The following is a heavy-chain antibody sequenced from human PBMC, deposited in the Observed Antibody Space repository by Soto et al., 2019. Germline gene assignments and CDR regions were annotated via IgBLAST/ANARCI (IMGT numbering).Heavy chain of an antibody. J-gene: IGHJ4*02. Sequence: SETLSLTCTVSGDSVSSGSSYWTWIRQPPGKGLEWVGYMYNSGSANYSPSLKSRVTISVDMSQNQFSLKLTSVTAADTAVYYCARHGAIYSNSWYDFDYWGQGTLVTVSS. V-gene: IGHV4-61*01. CDR1: GDSVSSGSSY. CDR2: MYNSGSA. D-gene: IGHD5-18*01. CDR3: ARHGAIYSNSWYDFDY.